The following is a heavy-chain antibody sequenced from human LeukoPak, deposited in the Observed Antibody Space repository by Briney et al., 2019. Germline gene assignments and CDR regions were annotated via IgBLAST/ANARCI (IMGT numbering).Heavy chain of an antibody. V-gene: IGHV3-30*04. CDR3: ARDHRGEWLSLLDY. J-gene: IGHJ4*02. Sequence: GGSLRLSCAASGFTFSSYAMHWVRQAPGKGLEWVAVISYDGSNKYYADSVKGRFTISRDNSKNTLYLQMNSLRAEDTAVYYCARDHRGEWLSLLDYWGQGTLVTVSS. CDR1: GFTFSSYA. D-gene: IGHD3-16*01. CDR2: ISYDGSNK.